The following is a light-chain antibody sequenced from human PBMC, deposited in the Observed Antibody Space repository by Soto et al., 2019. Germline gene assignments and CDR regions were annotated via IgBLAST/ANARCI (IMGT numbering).Light chain of an antibody. Sequence: DIQMTQSPSTLSASVGDRVTITCRASQSISSWLAWYQQKPGXAPXXLIYDASSLESGVPSRFIVIGSGTEFTLTINSLQPDDFATDDCQQYDTYYTFGQGTKVEIK. CDR3: QQYDTYYT. CDR2: DAS. V-gene: IGKV1-5*01. CDR1: QSISSW. J-gene: IGKJ2*01.